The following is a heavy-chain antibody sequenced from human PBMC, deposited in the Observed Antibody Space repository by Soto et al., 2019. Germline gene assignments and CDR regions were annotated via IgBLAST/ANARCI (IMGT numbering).Heavy chain of an antibody. Sequence: SETLSLTCTVSGGSINTFYWSWVRQPAGKGLEWIGRIFSSGSTSFNPSLESRVAMSVYTSKNHFSLNLSSVPAADMAVYYCAREGSYSAYNFAHGIQLWSFDFWGQGALVTVSS. CDR3: AREGSYSAYNFAHGIQLWSFDF. CDR1: GGSINTFY. V-gene: IGHV4-4*07. CDR2: IFSSGST. J-gene: IGHJ4*02. D-gene: IGHD5-12*01.